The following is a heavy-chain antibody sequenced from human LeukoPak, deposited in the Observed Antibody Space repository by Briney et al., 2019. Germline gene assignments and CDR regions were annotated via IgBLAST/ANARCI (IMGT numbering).Heavy chain of an antibody. V-gene: IGHV3-48*02. Sequence: GGSLRLFCAASGFTFSSYSMNWVRQAPGEGLEWVSYISSSSTNIYYADSVKGRLTISRDNAKNSLYLQMNSLRDEDTAVYYCTLRRDWGQGTLVSVSS. CDR3: TLRRD. CDR1: GFTFSSYS. CDR2: ISSSSTNI. J-gene: IGHJ4*02.